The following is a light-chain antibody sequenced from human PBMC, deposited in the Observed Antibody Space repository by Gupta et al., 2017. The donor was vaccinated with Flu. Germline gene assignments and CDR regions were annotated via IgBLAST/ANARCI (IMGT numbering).Light chain of an antibody. V-gene: IGKV1-12*01. J-gene: IGKJ4*01. CDR1: QGIGSW. Sequence: PSTVSASVDDRVSITCRASQGIGSWLARYQQKPGKAPKFLIHAASTLEIGVPSRFSGSGYGTDFTLTISSLQPEDFATYFCLQANSFPLTFGGGTKVEMK. CDR3: LQANSFPLT. CDR2: AAS.